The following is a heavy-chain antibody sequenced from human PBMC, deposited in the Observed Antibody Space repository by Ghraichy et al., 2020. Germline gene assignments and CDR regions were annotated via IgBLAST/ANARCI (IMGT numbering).Heavy chain of an antibody. CDR1: GGTFSSYA. J-gene: IGHJ6*02. Sequence: SVKVSCKASGGTFSSYAISWVRQAPGQGLEWMGGIIPIFGTANYAQKFQGRVTITADESTSTAYMELSSLRSEDTAVYYCATRLMGWFRELLYYYYGMDVWGQGTTVTVSS. CDR2: IIPIFGTA. CDR3: ATRLMGWFRELLYYYYGMDV. D-gene: IGHD3-10*01. V-gene: IGHV1-69*13.